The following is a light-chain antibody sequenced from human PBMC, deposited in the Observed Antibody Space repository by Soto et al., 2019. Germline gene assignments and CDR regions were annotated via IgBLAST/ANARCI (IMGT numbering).Light chain of an antibody. CDR1: QSISAW. CDR2: KAS. V-gene: IGKV1-5*03. J-gene: IGKJ5*01. CDR3: QQYHSYPLT. Sequence: DLQMTHAPSTLSASVGERVTITCRASQSISAWLAWYQQKPGKAPKLLIYKASNVESGVPSRFSGSGSGTEFTLTISSLQPDDFATYYCQQYHSYPLTFGQGTRL.